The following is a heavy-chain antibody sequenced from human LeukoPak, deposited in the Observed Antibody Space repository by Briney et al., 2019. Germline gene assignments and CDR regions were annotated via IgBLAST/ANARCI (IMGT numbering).Heavy chain of an antibody. V-gene: IGHV3-74*01. CDR1: GFTFSTYG. CDR2: LNTDGSTT. D-gene: IGHD2-21*01. J-gene: IGHJ2*01. CDR3: ARDQVLWWKPVGNFDL. Sequence: TGGSLRLSCAASGFTFSTYGMHWVRQAPGKGLVWVSRLNTDGSTTNYADSVKGRFSISRDNAKNTLYLQMNSLRVEDTAVYYCARDQVLWWKPVGNFDLWGRGTLVTVSS.